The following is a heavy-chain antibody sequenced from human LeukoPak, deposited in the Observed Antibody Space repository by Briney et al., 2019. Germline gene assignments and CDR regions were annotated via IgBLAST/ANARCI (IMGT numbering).Heavy chain of an antibody. J-gene: IGHJ4*02. V-gene: IGHV3-53*01. CDR3: ARRAGAYSHPYDF. D-gene: IGHD4/OR15-4a*01. CDR1: GFTVSSNS. Sequence: GGSLRLSCTVSGFTVSSNSMSWVRQAPGKGLEWVSFIYSDNTHYSDSVKGRFTISRDNSKNTLYLQMNSLRVEDTAVYYCARRAGAYSHPYDFWGQGTLVTVSS. CDR2: IYSDNT.